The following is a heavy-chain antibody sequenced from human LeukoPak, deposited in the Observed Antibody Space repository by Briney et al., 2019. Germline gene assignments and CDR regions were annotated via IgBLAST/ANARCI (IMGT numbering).Heavy chain of an antibody. CDR2: IYHSGGT. V-gene: IGHV4-30-2*01. D-gene: IGHD3-22*01. CDR1: GGSISSGGYS. Sequence: SETLSLTCAVSGGSISSGGYSWSWIRQPPGKGLEWIGYIYHSGGTYYNPSLKSRVTISVDRSKNQFSLKLSSVTAADTAVYYCARGTLDYYDSSGYSYYYYYGMDVWGQGTTVTVSS. J-gene: IGHJ6*02. CDR3: ARGTLDYYDSSGYSYYYYYGMDV.